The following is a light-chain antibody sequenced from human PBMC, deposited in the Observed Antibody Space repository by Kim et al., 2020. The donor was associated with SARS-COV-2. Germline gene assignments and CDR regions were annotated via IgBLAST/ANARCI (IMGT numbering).Light chain of an antibody. J-gene: IGKJ1*01. CDR3: QQSYSSPWT. CDR2: AAS. CDR1: HSISSY. Sequence: SVGDQVTITCRTRHSISSYLNWYQQKPGKAPKLLIFAASSLQSGVPSRFSGSGSGTDFTLTISSLQPEDFATYYCQQSYSSPWTFGQGTKVDIK. V-gene: IGKV1-39*01.